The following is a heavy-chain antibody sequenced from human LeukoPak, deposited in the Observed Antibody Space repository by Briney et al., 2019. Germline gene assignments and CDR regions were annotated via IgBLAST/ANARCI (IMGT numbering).Heavy chain of an antibody. V-gene: IGHV4-39*01. Sequence: SETLSLTCTVSGGSISTSNYYWGWIRQPPGKGLEWIGNIFYSGSTYYSPSLRSRVTISLDTSRNQFSLKLSSVTAADTAVYYCARHVYGSGSDYWGQGTLVTVSS. D-gene: IGHD3-10*01. CDR1: GGSISTSNYY. CDR2: IFYSGST. J-gene: IGHJ4*02. CDR3: ARHVYGSGSDY.